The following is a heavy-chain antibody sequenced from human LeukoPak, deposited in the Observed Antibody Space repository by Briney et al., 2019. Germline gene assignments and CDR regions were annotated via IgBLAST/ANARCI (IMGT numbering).Heavy chain of an antibody. V-gene: IGHV3-53*01. CDR2: IYSGGST. Sequence: PGGSLRLSCAASGFTVSSNYMSWVRQAPGKGLEWVSVIYSGGSTYYADSVKGRFTISRDNSKKTVYLQMQSLRVEDMAVYYCVKSNNLGGDYWGQGTLVTVSS. CDR3: VKSNNLGGDY. CDR1: GFTVSSNY. J-gene: IGHJ4*02. D-gene: IGHD1/OR15-1a*01.